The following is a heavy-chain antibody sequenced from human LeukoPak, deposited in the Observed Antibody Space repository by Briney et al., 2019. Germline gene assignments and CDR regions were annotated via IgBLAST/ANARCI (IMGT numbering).Heavy chain of an antibody. J-gene: IGHJ5*02. Sequence: SETLSLTXTVSGASINSDNYWSWIRQPAGKGLEWIGRIYTTGSTNYNPSLNSRVSISVDTSKNQFSLKLSSVTAADTAVYYCANGTNWFDPWGQGTLVTVSS. CDR2: IYTTGST. CDR3: ANGTNWFDP. V-gene: IGHV4-61*02. CDR1: GASINSDNY. D-gene: IGHD1-14*01.